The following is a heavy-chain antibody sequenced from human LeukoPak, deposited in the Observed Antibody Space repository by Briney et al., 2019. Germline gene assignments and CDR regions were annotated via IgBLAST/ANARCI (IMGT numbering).Heavy chain of an antibody. Sequence: GASVKVSCKASGYTFTDYAMNWVRQAPGQGLEWMGWINPNSGGTNYAQKFQGRVTMTRDTSISTAYMELSRLRSDDTAVYYCARESSSSSYWGQGTLVTVSS. J-gene: IGHJ4*02. CDR2: INPNSGGT. D-gene: IGHD6-6*01. CDR1: GYTFTDYA. V-gene: IGHV1-2*02. CDR3: ARESSSSSY.